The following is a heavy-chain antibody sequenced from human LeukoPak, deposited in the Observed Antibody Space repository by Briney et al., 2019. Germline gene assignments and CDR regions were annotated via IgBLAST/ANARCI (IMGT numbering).Heavy chain of an antibody. CDR3: ARDFLHYYDNSGYTDH. V-gene: IGHV3-30-3*01. D-gene: IGHD3-22*01. CDR1: GFTFSSYG. CDR2: ISYDGSNK. Sequence: GGSLRLSCAASGFTFSSYGMHWVRQAPGKGLEWVAVISYDGSNKYYPDSVKGRFTISRDNSKNTLYLQMNSLRAEDTAVYYCARDFLHYYDNSGYTDHWGQGTVVTVSS. J-gene: IGHJ4*02.